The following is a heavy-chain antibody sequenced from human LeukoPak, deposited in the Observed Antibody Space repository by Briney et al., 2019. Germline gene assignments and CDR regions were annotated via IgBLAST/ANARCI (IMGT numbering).Heavy chain of an antibody. Sequence: SETLSLTCTVSGGSISSYYWSWIRQPPGKGLEWIGYIYYSGSTNYNPSLKSRVTISADTSKNQFSLKLSSVTAADTAVYYCARQGLKGAKEWLQFGYFDYWGKGTLVTVSS. CDR2: IYYSGST. V-gene: IGHV4-59*08. CDR3: ARQGLKGAKEWLQFGYFDY. D-gene: IGHD5-24*01. CDR1: GGSISSYY. J-gene: IGHJ4*02.